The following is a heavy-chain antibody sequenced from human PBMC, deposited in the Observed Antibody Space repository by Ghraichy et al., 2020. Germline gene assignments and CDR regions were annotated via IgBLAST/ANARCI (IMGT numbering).Heavy chain of an antibody. D-gene: IGHD3-10*02. CDR3: AKCSGLPNY. Sequence: ETLSLTCAASGFTFSSYAMSWVRQAPGKGLEWVSAISGSGGSTYYADSVKGRFTISRDNSKNTLYLQMNSLRAEDTAVYYCAKCSGLPNYWGQGTLVTVSS. V-gene: IGHV3-23*01. J-gene: IGHJ4*02. CDR1: GFTFSSYA. CDR2: ISGSGGST.